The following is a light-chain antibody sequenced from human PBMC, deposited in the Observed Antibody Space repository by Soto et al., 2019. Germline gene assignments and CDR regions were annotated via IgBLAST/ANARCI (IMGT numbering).Light chain of an antibody. J-gene: IGLJ3*02. CDR1: SGHSGYI. Sequence: QSVLTQSSSASASLGSSVKLTCTLSSGHSGYIIAWHQQQPGKAPRYLMRLEGSGSYSKGSGVPDRFSGSSSGADRYLTISSLQFVDEADYYCETWDSNTRVFGGGTKLTVL. CDR2: LEGSGSY. V-gene: IGLV4-60*02. CDR3: ETWDSNTRV.